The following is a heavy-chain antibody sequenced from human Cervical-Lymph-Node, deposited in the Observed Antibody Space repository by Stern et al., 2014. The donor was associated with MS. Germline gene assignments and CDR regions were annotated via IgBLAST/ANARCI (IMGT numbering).Heavy chain of an antibody. CDR1: GGTFSSYA. V-gene: IGHV1-69*01. CDR3: ARVRMREYYYDSSGMGFDY. CDR2: IIPNFGTA. J-gene: IGHJ4*02. Sequence: QLVQSGAEVKKPGSSVKVSCKASGGTFSSYAISWVRQAPGQGLEWMGGIIPNFGTANYAQKFQGRVTITADESTSTAYMELSSLRSEDTAVYYCARVRMREYYYDSSGMGFDYWGQGTLVTVSS. D-gene: IGHD3-22*01.